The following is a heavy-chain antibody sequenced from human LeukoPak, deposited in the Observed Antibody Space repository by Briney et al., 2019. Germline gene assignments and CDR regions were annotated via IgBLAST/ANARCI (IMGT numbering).Heavy chain of an antibody. CDR1: GGSISSGDYY. CDR3: ARQEGLGSGYYL. V-gene: IGHV4-30-4*08. D-gene: IGHD3-22*01. CDR2: IYYSGST. J-gene: IGHJ4*02. Sequence: SETLSLTCTVSGGSISSGDYYWSWIRQPPGKGLEWIGYIYYSGSTYYNPSLKSRVTISVDTSKNQFSLKLSSVTAADTAVYYCARQEGLGSGYYLWGQGTLVTVSS.